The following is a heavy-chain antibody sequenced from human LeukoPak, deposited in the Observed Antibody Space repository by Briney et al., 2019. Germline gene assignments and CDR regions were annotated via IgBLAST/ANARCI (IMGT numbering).Heavy chain of an antibody. Sequence: SETLSLTCAVYGGSFSGYYWSWIRQPPGKGLEWIGEINHSGSTNYSPSLKSRVTISVDTSKNQFSLKLSSVTAADTAAYYCARGPAAAAFWFDPWGQGTLVTVSS. J-gene: IGHJ5*02. D-gene: IGHD6-13*01. CDR2: INHSGST. CDR1: GGSFSGYY. V-gene: IGHV4-34*01. CDR3: ARGPAAAAFWFDP.